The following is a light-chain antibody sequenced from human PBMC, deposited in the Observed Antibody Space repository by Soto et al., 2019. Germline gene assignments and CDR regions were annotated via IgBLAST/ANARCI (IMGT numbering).Light chain of an antibody. CDR1: QSVSSY. V-gene: IGKV3-11*01. CDR3: QQRSNWPIT. Sequence: EIVLTQSPATLSLSPGERATLSCRASQSVSSYLAWYQQKPGQAPRLLIYDTSNRATGIPARFSGSGSGTDFTLTISSLDPEEFAVYYCQQRSNWPITFGKGTRLEI. CDR2: DTS. J-gene: IGKJ5*01.